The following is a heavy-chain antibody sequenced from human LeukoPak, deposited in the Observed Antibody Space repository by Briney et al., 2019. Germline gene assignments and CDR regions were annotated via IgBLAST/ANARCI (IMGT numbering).Heavy chain of an antibody. CDR2: IKRDGSEK. CDR3: ARDLSGVAGYTYGRGIDY. CDR1: GFTFSSYW. J-gene: IGHJ4*02. Sequence: GGSLRLSCAASGFTFSSYWMSWVRQAPGKGLEWVANIKRDGSEKHYVDSVKGRFTISRDNAKTSLYLQMNSLRAEDTAVYYCARDLSGVAGYTYGRGIDYWGQGTLVTVSS. V-gene: IGHV3-7*01. D-gene: IGHD5-18*01.